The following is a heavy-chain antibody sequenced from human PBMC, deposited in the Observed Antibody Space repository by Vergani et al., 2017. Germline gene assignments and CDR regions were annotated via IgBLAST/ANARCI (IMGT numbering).Heavy chain of an antibody. CDR2: INPSGGST. CDR3: ARDRELGYCSGGSCYELDY. Sequence: QVQLVQSGAEVKKPGASVKVSCKASGYTSTSYYMHWVRQAPGQGLEWMGIINPSGGSTSYAQKFQGRVTMTRDTSTSTVYMELSSLRSEDTAVYYCARDRELGYCSGGSCYELDYWGQGTLVTVSS. CDR1: GYTSTSYY. D-gene: IGHD2-15*01. V-gene: IGHV1-46*01. J-gene: IGHJ4*02.